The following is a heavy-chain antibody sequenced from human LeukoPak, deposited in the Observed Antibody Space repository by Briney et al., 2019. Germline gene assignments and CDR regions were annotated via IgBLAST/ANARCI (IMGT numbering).Heavy chain of an antibody. V-gene: IGHV1-69*13. CDR1: GGTFSNYA. D-gene: IGHD6-19*01. J-gene: IGHJ3*02. CDR2: IIPIFGTA. CDR3: ASSIAVALGDAFDI. Sequence: SVNVSCKASGGTFSNYAISWVRQAPGQGLEWMGGIIPIFGTANYAQKFQGRVTITADESTSTAYMELSSLRSEDTAVYYCASSIAVALGDAFDIWGQGTMVTVSS.